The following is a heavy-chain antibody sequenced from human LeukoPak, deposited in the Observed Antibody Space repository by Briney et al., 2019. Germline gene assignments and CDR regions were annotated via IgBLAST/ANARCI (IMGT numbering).Heavy chain of an antibody. D-gene: IGHD5-12*01. CDR1: GFTFRNYA. V-gene: IGHV3-23*01. J-gene: IGHJ3*02. Sequence: GGSLRLSCAASGFTFRNYALSWVRQAPGEGLEWVSSITDSGRNTFYADSVEGRFTISRDNSRNTLHLLMNSLRAEDTAVYYCGKYLQPSGYPYALDTWGQGTMVTVSS. CDR3: GKYLQPSGYPYALDT. CDR2: ITDSGRNT.